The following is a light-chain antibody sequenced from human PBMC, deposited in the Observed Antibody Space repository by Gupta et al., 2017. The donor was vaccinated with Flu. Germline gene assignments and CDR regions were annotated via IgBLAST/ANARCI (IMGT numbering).Light chain of an antibody. Sequence: PATLSLSPGDRATLSCGASQSVGSSLVWLQQKAGQPPRLLIYDASTRAAGVPARFSGSGSGTDFTLTISSLEPDDFAVYYCHQRYNWPLTFGGGTTVDIK. CDR2: DAS. J-gene: IGKJ4*01. CDR1: QSVGSS. V-gene: IGKV3-11*01. CDR3: HQRYNWPLT.